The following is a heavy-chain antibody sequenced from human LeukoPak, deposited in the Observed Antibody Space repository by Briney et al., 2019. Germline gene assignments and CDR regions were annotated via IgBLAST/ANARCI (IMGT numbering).Heavy chain of an antibody. CDR1: GYTFTGYY. V-gene: IGHV1-2*02. D-gene: IGHD3-22*01. Sequence: ASVKVSCKASGYTFTGYYMYWVRQAPGQGLEWMGWINPNSGGTNYAQKFQGRVTMTRDTSISTAYMELSRLRSDDTAVYYCARGLDSSGYYLDYWGQGTLVTVSS. CDR2: INPNSGGT. J-gene: IGHJ4*02. CDR3: ARGLDSSGYYLDY.